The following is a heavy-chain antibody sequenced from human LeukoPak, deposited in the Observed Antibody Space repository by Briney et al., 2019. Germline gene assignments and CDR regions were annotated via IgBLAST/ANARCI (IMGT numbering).Heavy chain of an antibody. D-gene: IGHD5-18*01. V-gene: IGHV3-23*01. CDR2: ISGNGGST. Sequence: PGGSLRLSCAASGFTFSSYAMSWVRQAPGKGLEWVSAISGNGGSTYYADSVKGRFTISRDNSKNTLYLQTNSLRAEDTAVYYCAKDNEGGYSYGCFDYWGQGTLVTVSS. J-gene: IGHJ4*02. CDR1: GFTFSSYA. CDR3: AKDNEGGYSYGCFDY.